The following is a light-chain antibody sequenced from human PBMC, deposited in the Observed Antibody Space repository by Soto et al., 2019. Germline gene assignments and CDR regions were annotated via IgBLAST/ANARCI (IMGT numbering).Light chain of an antibody. Sequence: ILMTQSPATLYVSPGERATLACRASQSVRSNLAWYQQKPGQAPRLLIYGASTRATGLPARLSGSGSGTEFTLPIRSLQSEDFAFYYCQQYNNRPTFGQGTKVDIK. CDR1: QSVRSN. CDR2: GAS. J-gene: IGKJ1*01. CDR3: QQYNNRPT. V-gene: IGKV3-15*01.